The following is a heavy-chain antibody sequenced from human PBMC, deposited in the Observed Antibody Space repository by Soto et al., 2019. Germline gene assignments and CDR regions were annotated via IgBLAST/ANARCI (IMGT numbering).Heavy chain of an antibody. D-gene: IGHD3-16*01. J-gene: IGHJ6*03. CDR1: GDSVRNQY. CDR3: ARTLDYGHMDV. Sequence: QVQMQESGPGLVKPSETLSLTCTVSGDSVRNQYWSWIRRPPGRGVEWIGYIYRSGSTKYNPSLNSLLTISVDTSKNQFSLKLSSVTAADTAVYYCARTLDYGHMDVWGKGTTVTVSS. V-gene: IGHV4-4*09. CDR2: IYRSGST.